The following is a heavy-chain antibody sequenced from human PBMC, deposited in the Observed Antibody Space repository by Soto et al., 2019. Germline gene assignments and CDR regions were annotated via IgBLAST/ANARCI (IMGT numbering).Heavy chain of an antibody. V-gene: IGHV3-74*01. CDR1: GFTFSNYW. CDR2: ISPDGSNT. J-gene: IGHJ4*02. Sequence: EVQLVESGGGLVQPGGSLRLSCVASGFTFSNYWMHWVRQAPGKGLVWVSRISPDGSNTNYADSVKGRFTISRDNAKNTVYLQMNSLRAEDTALYYCARDNWKSYGGQGTLVTVSS. D-gene: IGHD1-20*01. CDR3: ARDNWKSY.